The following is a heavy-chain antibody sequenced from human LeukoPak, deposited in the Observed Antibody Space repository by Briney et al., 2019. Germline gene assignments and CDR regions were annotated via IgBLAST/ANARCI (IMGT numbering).Heavy chain of an antibody. V-gene: IGHV4-38-2*02. Sequence: SETLSLTCNVSGYSISSGYYWGWIRQPPGKGLEWIGSIYYSGSTYYNPSLKSRVTISVDTSKNQFSLKLSSVTAADTAVYYCARSETAMAPGCMDVWGKGTTVTVSS. CDR3: ARSETAMAPGCMDV. J-gene: IGHJ6*03. CDR2: IYYSGST. CDR1: GYSISSGYY. D-gene: IGHD5-18*01.